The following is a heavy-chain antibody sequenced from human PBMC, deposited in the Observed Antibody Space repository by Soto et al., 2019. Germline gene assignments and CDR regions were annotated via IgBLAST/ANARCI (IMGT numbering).Heavy chain of an antibody. CDR1: GYTFTNYG. Sequence: ASVKVSCKASGYTFTNYGIHWVRQAPGQRLEWMGWINAGNGNTKYSQKFQGRVTITRDTSASTAYMELSSLRSEDTAVYYCARTGYSSGWYHWYFDFWGRGTLVTVSS. D-gene: IGHD6-19*01. V-gene: IGHV1-3*01. CDR2: INAGNGNT. CDR3: ARTGYSSGWYHWYFDF. J-gene: IGHJ2*01.